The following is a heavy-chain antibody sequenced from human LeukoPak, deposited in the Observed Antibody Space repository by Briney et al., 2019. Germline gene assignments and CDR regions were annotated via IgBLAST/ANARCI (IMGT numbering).Heavy chain of an antibody. CDR2: VSGTGLST. D-gene: IGHD3-16*01. V-gene: IGHV3-23*01. Sequence: GGSLKLSCAASGFTFSNYAMSWVRQAPGKGLEWVSFVSGTGLSTYYADSVKGRFTISRDNSKNTLYLQMNSLRADDTAIYYCARNQQLGGHSYYYYGMDVWGQGTTVTVSS. J-gene: IGHJ6*02. CDR3: ARNQQLGGHSYYYYGMDV. CDR1: GFTFSNYA.